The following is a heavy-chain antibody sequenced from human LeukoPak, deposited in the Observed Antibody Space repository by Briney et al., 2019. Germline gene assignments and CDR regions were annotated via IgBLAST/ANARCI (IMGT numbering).Heavy chain of an antibody. D-gene: IGHD1-26*01. Sequence: GASVKVSCKASGGTFSSYAISWVRQAPGQGLEWMGGIIPIFGTANYAQKLQGRVTITTDESTSTAYMELSSLRSEDTAVYYCANSGSYSVDYYYYMDVWGKGTTVTVSS. CDR3: ANSGSYSVDYYYYMDV. CDR2: IIPIFGTA. CDR1: GGTFSSYA. V-gene: IGHV1-69*05. J-gene: IGHJ6*03.